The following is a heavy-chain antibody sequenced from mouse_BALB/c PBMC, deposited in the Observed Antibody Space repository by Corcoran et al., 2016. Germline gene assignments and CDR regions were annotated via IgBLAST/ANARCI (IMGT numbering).Heavy chain of an antibody. CDR2: IDPANGNT. D-gene: IGHD4-1*01. Sequence: EVQLQQSGAELVKPGASVKLSCTASGFNIKDTYMHWVKQRPEQDLEWIGRIDPANGNTKYDPKFQGKATITADTSSNTAYLQLSSLTSEDTAVYYCANWDWYFDVWGAGTTVTVSS. CDR3: ANWDWYFDV. CDR1: GFNIKDTY. J-gene: IGHJ1*01. V-gene: IGHV14-3*02.